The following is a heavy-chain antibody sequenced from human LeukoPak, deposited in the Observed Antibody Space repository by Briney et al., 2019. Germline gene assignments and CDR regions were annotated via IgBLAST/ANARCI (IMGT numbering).Heavy chain of an antibody. J-gene: IGHJ6*03. V-gene: IGHV4-39*07. D-gene: IGHD3-22*01. CDR3: ARVFSSVYYYDSSGPTRGYYYMDV. CDR2: IYYSGST. CDR1: GGSISSSSYY. Sequence: KPSETLSLTCTVSGGSISSSSYYWGWIRQPPGKGLEWIGSIYYSGSTYYNPSLKRRVTISVDTSKNQFSLKLSSVTAADTAVYYCARVFSSVYYYDSSGPTRGYYYMDVWGKGTTVTVSS.